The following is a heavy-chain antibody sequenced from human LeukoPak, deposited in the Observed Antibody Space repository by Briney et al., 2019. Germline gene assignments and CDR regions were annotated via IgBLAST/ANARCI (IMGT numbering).Heavy chain of an antibody. CDR3: ATHVSGWKGFFDY. CDR1: GFTFSNYW. D-gene: IGHD6-19*01. Sequence: GGSLRLSCAASGFTFSNYWMSWVRQAPGNGLEWVANINQDGSEKYYVDSVKGRFTISRDNAKNSLSLQMNSLRAEDTAVYYCATHVSGWKGFFDYWGQGTLVTVSS. J-gene: IGHJ4*02. V-gene: IGHV3-7*03. CDR2: INQDGSEK.